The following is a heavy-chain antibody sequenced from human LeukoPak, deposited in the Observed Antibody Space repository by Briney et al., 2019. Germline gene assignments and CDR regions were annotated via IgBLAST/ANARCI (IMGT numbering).Heavy chain of an antibody. CDR1: GFTFSYYT. CDR2: ISSSGSSI. J-gene: IGHJ5*02. Sequence: GGSLRLSCAASGFTFSYYTMSWVRQAPGKGLEWVSSISSSGSSIYYADSVKGRFTISRDNAKNSLYLQMSSLRVEDTAVYYCARDDVAWNDVHWFDPWGQGTLVTVSS. CDR3: ARDDVAWNDVHWFDP. V-gene: IGHV3-21*01. D-gene: IGHD1-1*01.